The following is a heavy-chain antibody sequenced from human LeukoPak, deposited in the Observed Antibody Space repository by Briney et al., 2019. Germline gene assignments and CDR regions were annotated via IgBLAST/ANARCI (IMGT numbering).Heavy chain of an antibody. J-gene: IGHJ4*02. CDR1: GFTFSSYS. Sequence: GSLRLSCAASGFTFSSYSMNWVRQAPGKGLEWVSYISSSSSTIYYADSVKGRFTISRDNAKNSLYLQMNSLRAEDTAVYYCASTYYYDLTGFDYWGQGTLVTVSS. CDR2: ISSSSSTI. D-gene: IGHD3-22*01. CDR3: ASTYYYDLTGFDY. V-gene: IGHV3-48*04.